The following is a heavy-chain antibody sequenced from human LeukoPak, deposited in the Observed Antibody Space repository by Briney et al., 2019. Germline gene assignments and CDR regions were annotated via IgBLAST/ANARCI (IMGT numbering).Heavy chain of an antibody. Sequence: ASVKVSCKASGYTFTGYYMHWARQAPGQGLEWMGWINPNTGVTNYAQKFQGRVTLTRDTSIITAYMELTRLRSDDTAVYYCARGGDGMDVWGQGTTVTASS. CDR2: INPNTGVT. V-gene: IGHV1-2*02. J-gene: IGHJ6*02. CDR1: GYTFTGYY. CDR3: ARGGDGMDV.